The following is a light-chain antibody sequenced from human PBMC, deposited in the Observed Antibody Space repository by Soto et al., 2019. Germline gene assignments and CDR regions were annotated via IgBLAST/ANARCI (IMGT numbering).Light chain of an antibody. CDR1: QSVSSNY. J-gene: IGKJ5*01. CDR3: QQSFTTPWT. CDR2: GAS. V-gene: IGKV3-20*01. Sequence: EIILTQSPDTLSLSPGGRATLSCRASQSVSSNYLAWYQLKPGQAPRLLIYGASSRATGIPARFSGSGSGTEFTLTIHSLQPEDFATYYCQQSFTTPWTFGQGTRREIK.